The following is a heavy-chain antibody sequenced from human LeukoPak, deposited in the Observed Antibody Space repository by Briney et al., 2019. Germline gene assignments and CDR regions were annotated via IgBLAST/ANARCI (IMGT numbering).Heavy chain of an antibody. D-gene: IGHD3-22*01. V-gene: IGHV4-59*01. CDR2: IYYSGST. CDR1: GGSISSYY. Sequence: SETLSLTCTVSGGSISSYYWSWIRQPPGKALEWIGYIYYSGSTNYNPSLKSRVTISVDTSKKQFSLKLSSVTAADTAVYYCAREYYYDSSGYYPPHAFDIWGQGTMVTVSS. CDR3: AREYYYDSSGYYPPHAFDI. J-gene: IGHJ3*02.